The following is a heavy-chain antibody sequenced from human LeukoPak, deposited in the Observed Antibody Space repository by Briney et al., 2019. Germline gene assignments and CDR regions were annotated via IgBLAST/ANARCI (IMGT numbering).Heavy chain of an antibody. V-gene: IGHV4-59*01. J-gene: IGHJ3*02. CDR1: GGSISSYY. CDR3: ASTIRGADAFDI. D-gene: IGHD3-9*01. CDR2: IYYSGST. Sequence: TTSETLSLTCIVSGGSISSYYWSWIRQPPRKGLEWIGYIYYSGSTIYNPSLKSRVTISVDTSKNQFSLKLSSVTAADTAMYFCASTIRGADAFDIWGQGTMVTVSS.